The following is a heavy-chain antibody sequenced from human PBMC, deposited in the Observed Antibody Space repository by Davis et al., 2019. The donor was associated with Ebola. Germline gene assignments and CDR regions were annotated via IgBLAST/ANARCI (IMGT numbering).Heavy chain of an antibody. V-gene: IGHV1-46*03. CDR1: AYTFTNYY. J-gene: IGHJ3*02. D-gene: IGHD5-12*01. CDR2: INPNDGRT. CDR3: TTPGGQDSGYDVFDI. Sequence: ASLKVSCKASAYTFTNYYMHWVRQAPGQGLEWMGMINPNDGRTIYAQKFQGRVTVTRDTSTTTVYMDLSSLRAEDTALYYCTTPGGQDSGYDVFDIWGQGTMVTVSS.